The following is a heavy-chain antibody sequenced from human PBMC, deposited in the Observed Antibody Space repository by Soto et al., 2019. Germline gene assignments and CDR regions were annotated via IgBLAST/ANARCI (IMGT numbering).Heavy chain of an antibody. CDR2: INPSGGST. V-gene: IGHV1-46*01. J-gene: IGHJ6*02. Sequence: ASVKVSCKASGYTFTSYYMHWVRQAPGQGLEWMGIINPSGGSTSYAQKFQGRVTMTRDTSTSTVYMELSSLRSEDTAVYYCARDAVENYDSSGYYGDYYYYGMDVWGQGTTVTVSS. CDR1: GYTFTSYY. D-gene: IGHD3-22*01. CDR3: ARDAVENYDSSGYYGDYYYYGMDV.